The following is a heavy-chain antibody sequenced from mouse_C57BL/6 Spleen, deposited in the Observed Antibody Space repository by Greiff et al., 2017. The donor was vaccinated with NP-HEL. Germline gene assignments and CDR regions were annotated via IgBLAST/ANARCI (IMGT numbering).Heavy chain of an antibody. Sequence: EVKLQQSGTVLARPGASVKMSCKTSGYTFTSYWMHWVKQRPGQGLEWIGAIYPGNSDTSYNQKFKGKAKLTAVTSASTAYMELSSLTNEDSAVYYCTRPIDYGSSYGYFDVWGTGTTVTVSS. CDR1: GYTFTSYW. CDR2: IYPGNSDT. CDR3: TRPIDYGSSYGYFDV. J-gene: IGHJ1*03. V-gene: IGHV1-5*01. D-gene: IGHD1-1*01.